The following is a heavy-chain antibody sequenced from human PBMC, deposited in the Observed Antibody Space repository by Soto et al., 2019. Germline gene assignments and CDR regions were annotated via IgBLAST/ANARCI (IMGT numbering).Heavy chain of an antibody. Sequence: GGSLRLSCAASGFTFSSYWMHWVRQAPGKGLVWVSRINSDGSSTSYADSVKGRFTISRDNAKNTLYLQMNSLRAEDTAVYYCVSWGDSSGWENFDYWGQGPLVTVSS. V-gene: IGHV3-74*01. CDR1: GFTFSSYW. CDR2: INSDGSST. J-gene: IGHJ4*02. CDR3: VSWGDSSGWENFDY. D-gene: IGHD6-19*01.